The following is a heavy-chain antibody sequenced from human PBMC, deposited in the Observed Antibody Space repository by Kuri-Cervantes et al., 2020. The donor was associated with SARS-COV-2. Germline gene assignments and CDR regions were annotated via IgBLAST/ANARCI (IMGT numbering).Heavy chain of an antibody. Sequence: ASVKVSCKASGYTFTSYAMHWVRQAPGQRLEWMGWINAGNGNTKYSQKFQSRVTITRDTSASTAYMELSSLRSGDTAVYYCARAGGGIVGANHFDYWGQGTLVTFSS. D-gene: IGHD1-26*01. V-gene: IGHV1-3*01. CDR1: GYTFTSYA. CDR3: ARAGGGIVGANHFDY. J-gene: IGHJ4*02. CDR2: INAGNGNT.